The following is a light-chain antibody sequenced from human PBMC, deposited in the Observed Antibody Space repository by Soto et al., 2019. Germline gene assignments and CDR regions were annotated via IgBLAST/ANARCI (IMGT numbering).Light chain of an antibody. Sequence: QSVLTQAPSVSGAPGQRVTISCTGNGFNIGSNYDVHWYQQLPGTAPKLLIYGNNNRPSGAPDLFSASKSGFTASLAITGLQAEDEADCFCQSYDRGLTAVLFGTGTKVTVL. CDR3: QSYDRGLTAVL. V-gene: IGLV1-40*01. J-gene: IGLJ1*01. CDR2: GNN. CDR1: GFNIGSNYD.